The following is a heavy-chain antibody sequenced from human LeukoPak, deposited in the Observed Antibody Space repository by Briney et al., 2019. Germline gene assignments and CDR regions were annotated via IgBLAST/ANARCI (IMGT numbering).Heavy chain of an antibody. V-gene: IGHV1-2*02. D-gene: IGHD2-21*02. J-gene: IGHJ5*02. CDR2: INPNSGGT. CDR3: ARVIVVVTADNWFDP. Sequence: ASVKVSCKASGYTFTGYYMHWVRQAPGQGLEWMGWINPNSGGTNYAQKFQGRVTMTRDTSISTAYMELSRPRSDDTAVYYCARVIVVVTADNWFDPWGQGTLVTVSS. CDR1: GYTFTGYY.